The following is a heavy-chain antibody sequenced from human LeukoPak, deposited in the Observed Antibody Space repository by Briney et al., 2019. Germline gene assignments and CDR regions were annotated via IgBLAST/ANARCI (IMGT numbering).Heavy chain of an antibody. CDR3: ARDGVLWFGDDFDY. V-gene: IGHV3-11*04. Sequence: PGGSLRLSCTASGFIFSDYYMSWIRQAPGKGLEWVSYISTSGATNYYADSVKGRFTISRDNAKNSLYLQMNSLRDEDTAVYYCARDGVLWFGDDFDYWGQGTLVTVSS. J-gene: IGHJ4*02. CDR1: GFIFSDYY. D-gene: IGHD3-10*01. CDR2: ISTSGATN.